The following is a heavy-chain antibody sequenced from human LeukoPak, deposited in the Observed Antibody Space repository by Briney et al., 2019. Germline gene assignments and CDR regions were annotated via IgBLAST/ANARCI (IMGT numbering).Heavy chain of an antibody. V-gene: IGHV5-51*01. D-gene: IGHD3-22*01. J-gene: IGHJ3*02. CDR3: ARRRTQYYYDSSGYNDAFDI. CDR2: IYPGDSDT. CDR1: GYSFTSYW. Sequence: GESLKISCKGSGYSFTSYWIGWVRQIPGKGLEWMGIIYPGDSDTRYSPSFQGQVTISADKSISTAYLQWSSLKASDTAMYYCARRRTQYYYDSSGYNDAFDIWGQGTMVTVSS.